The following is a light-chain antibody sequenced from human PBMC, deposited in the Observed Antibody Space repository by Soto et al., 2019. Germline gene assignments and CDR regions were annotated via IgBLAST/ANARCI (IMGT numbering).Light chain of an antibody. CDR1: QPVSSY. J-gene: IGKJ3*01. Sequence: EIVLTQSPATLSLSPGDRATLSCRTSQPVSSYLAWYQQKPGQAPRLVIYETSNRASGIPARFSGSGSGTDFTLTISSLEPEDFAVYYCQQRLNLPPGFTFGPGTKVDIK. V-gene: IGKV3-11*01. CDR3: QQRLNLPPGFT. CDR2: ETS.